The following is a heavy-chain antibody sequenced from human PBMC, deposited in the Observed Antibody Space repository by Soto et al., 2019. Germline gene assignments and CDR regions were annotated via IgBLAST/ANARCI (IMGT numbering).Heavy chain of an antibody. CDR3: ARDPSTTPSCSGGSCHRRSLGY. D-gene: IGHD2-15*01. V-gene: IGHV1-18*01. J-gene: IGHJ4*02. Sequence: ASVKVSCKASGYTFTSYGISWVRQAPGQGLEWMGWISAYNGNTNYAQKLQGRVTMTTDTSTSTAYMELRSLRSDDTAVYYCARDPSTTPSCSGGSCHRRSLGYWGQGTRVTVSS. CDR2: ISAYNGNT. CDR1: GYTFTSYG.